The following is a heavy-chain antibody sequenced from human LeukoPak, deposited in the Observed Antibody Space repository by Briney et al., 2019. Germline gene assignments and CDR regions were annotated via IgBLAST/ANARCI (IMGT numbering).Heavy chain of an antibody. Sequence: GGSLRLSCAASGFTFRNYGIHWVRQAPGKGLEWVGIIWTDGSNKYYGDSVKGRFTISRDNSKNTAYLQMNSLRGEDTALYYWAREGSSTIFFGSGTHSGGAFVIWGQGAVVTVSS. CDR3: AREGSSTIFFGSGTHSGGAFVI. V-gene: IGHV3-33*01. CDR2: IWTDGSNK. D-gene: IGHD3-10*01. J-gene: IGHJ3*02. CDR1: GFTFRNYG.